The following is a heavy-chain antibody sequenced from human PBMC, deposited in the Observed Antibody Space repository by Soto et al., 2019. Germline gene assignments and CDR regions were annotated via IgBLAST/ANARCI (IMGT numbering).Heavy chain of an antibody. V-gene: IGHV4-4*07. D-gene: IGHD1-1*01. CDR3: VRAGPKPLRAWFDP. CDR1: GASISGFY. J-gene: IGHJ5*02. CDR2: IYATGTT. Sequence: SETLSLTCTVAGASISGFYWSWIRKSAGKGLEWIGRIYATGTTDYNPSLKSQVMMSVDTSKKQFSLKLRSVTAADTAVYYCVRAGPKPLRAWFDPWGQGISVTVSS.